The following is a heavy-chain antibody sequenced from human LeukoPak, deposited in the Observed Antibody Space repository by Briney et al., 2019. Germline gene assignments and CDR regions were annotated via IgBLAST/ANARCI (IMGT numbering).Heavy chain of an antibody. D-gene: IGHD1-1*01. CDR1: GGSISSGGYS. Sequence: SETLSLTCAVSGGSISSGGYSWSWIRQPPGKGLEWIGYIYHSGSTYYNPSLKSRVTISVDRSKNQFSLKLSSVTAADTAVYYCARVRGTTTVRDDYWGQGTLVTVSS. CDR3: ARVRGTTTVRDDY. CDR2: IYHSGST. J-gene: IGHJ4*02. V-gene: IGHV4-30-2*01.